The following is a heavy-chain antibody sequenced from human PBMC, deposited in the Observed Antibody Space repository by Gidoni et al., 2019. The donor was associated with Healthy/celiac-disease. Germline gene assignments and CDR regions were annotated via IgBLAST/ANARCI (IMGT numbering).Heavy chain of an antibody. CDR3: ARPHGGWDTAPFDY. J-gene: IGHJ4*02. CDR2: ISYDGSNK. CDR1: GFPFSSYA. Sequence: QVQLVESGGGVVQPGRSLRLSCAASGFPFSSYAMHWVRQAPGKGLEWVAVISYDGSNKYYADSVKGRFTISRDNSKNTLYLQMNSLRAEDTAVYYCARPHGGWDTAPFDYWGQGTLVTVSS. D-gene: IGHD6-19*01. V-gene: IGHV3-30-3*01.